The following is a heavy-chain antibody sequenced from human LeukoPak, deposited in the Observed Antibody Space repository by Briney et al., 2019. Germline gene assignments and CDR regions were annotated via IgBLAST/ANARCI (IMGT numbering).Heavy chain of an antibody. CDR3: AGDYNFLTGLNY. D-gene: IGHD3-9*01. V-gene: IGHV3-73*01. Sequence: GGSLRLSCAASGLTFSGSGIHWVRQASGRGLEWLGRIGRQGDSDATRYAASLKGKFTISRVDSRNTACLQMNSLKTEDTAVYYCAGDYNFLTGLNYWGQGTLVTVSS. J-gene: IGHJ4*02. CDR2: IGRQGDSDAT. CDR1: GLTFSGSG.